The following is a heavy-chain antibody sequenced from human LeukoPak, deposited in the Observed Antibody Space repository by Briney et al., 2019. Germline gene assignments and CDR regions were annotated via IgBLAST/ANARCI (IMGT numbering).Heavy chain of an antibody. Sequence: GGSLRLSCAASGFTFSRYAMHWVRQAPGKGLEWVAVISYDGSNEYYADSVKGRFTISRDNSKNTLYLQMNSLRPEDTAVYYCARDYGIPATAIQGNYWGQRTLVTVSS. CDR3: ARDYGIPATAIQGNY. D-gene: IGHD2-2*02. CDR2: ISYDGSNE. V-gene: IGHV3-30-3*01. J-gene: IGHJ4*02. CDR1: GFTFSRYA.